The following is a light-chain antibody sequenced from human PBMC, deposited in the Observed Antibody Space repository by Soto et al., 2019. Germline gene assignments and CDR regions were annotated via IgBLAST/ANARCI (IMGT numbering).Light chain of an antibody. CDR3: SSYTSSSTRV. CDR1: NSDVGGYNY. V-gene: IGLV2-14*01. Sequence: QPSSGAGVSVPVVTISFKGNNSDVGGYNYVSWYQQHPGKAPKLMIYDVSNRPSGVSNRFSGSKSGNTASLTISGLQAEDEADYYCSSYTSSSTRVFGTGTKVTVL. J-gene: IGLJ1*01. CDR2: DVS.